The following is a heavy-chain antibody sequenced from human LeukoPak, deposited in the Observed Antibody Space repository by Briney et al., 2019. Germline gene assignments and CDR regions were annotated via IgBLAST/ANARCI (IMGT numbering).Heavy chain of an antibody. CDR1: GYTFTGYY. V-gene: IGHV1-2*02. D-gene: IGHD5-18*01. CDR3: AGRPDTAMVAIFDY. J-gene: IGHJ4*02. CDR2: INPNSGGT. Sequence: GASVKVSCKASGYTFTGYYMHWVRQAPGQGLEWMGWINPNSGGTNYARKFQGRVTMTGDTSISTAYMELSRLSSDDTAIYYCAGRPDTAMVAIFDYWGQGTLVTVSS.